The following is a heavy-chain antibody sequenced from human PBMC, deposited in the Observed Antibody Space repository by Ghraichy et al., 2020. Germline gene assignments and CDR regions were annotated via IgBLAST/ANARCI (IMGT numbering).Heavy chain of an antibody. CDR3: AKDASDRDYYFDY. J-gene: IGHJ4*02. Sequence: GGSLRLSCAASGFTFSSYGMHWVRQAPGKGLEWVAFIRYDGSNKYYADSVKGRFTISRDNSKNTLYLQMNSLRAEDTAVYYCAKDASDRDYYFDYWGQGTLVTVSS. V-gene: IGHV3-30*02. D-gene: IGHD2-21*02. CDR2: IRYDGSNK. CDR1: GFTFSSYG.